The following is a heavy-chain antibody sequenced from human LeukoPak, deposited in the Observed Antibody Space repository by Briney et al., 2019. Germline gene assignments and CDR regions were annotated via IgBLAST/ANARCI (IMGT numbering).Heavy chain of an antibody. V-gene: IGHV1-46*01. CDR2: INPGGGST. CDR3: AMSGSSTSCPRDY. CDR1: GYTFTSYY. D-gene: IGHD2-2*01. J-gene: IGHJ4*02. Sequence: ASVKVSCKASGYTFTSYYIHWVRQAPGQGLEWMGIINPGGGSTSYAQKFQGRVTMTRDTSTSTVYMDLSSLRSEDTAVYYCAMSGSSTSCPRDYWGQGTLVTVSS.